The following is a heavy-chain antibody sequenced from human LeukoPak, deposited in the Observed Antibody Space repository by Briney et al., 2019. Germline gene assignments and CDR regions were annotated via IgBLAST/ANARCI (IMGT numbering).Heavy chain of an antibody. CDR2: IYHSGST. Sequence: SETLSLTCTVSGYSISSGYYWGWIRQPPGKGLEWIGSIYHSGSTYYNPSLKSRVTISVDTSKNQFSLKLSSVTAADTAIYYCARGGYYGSGNDFRFDPWGQGTLVTVSS. D-gene: IGHD3-10*01. CDR3: ARGGYYGSGNDFRFDP. V-gene: IGHV4-38-2*02. J-gene: IGHJ5*02. CDR1: GYSISSGYY.